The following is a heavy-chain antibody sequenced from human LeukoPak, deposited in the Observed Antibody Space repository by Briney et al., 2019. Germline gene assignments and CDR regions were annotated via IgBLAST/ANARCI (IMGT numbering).Heavy chain of an antibody. J-gene: IGHJ4*02. V-gene: IGHV1-2*02. CDR3: ARETPPRRGAPAGVLFQD. CDR2: INPNSGVT. CDR1: GYTFTAYY. Sequence: ASVKVSCKASGYTFTAYYIHWVRQAPGLGLEWMGWINPNSGVTKSAQRFQGRVTMTSDTSITTAYMELSRLRSDDTAVYYCARETPPRRGAPAGVLFQDWGQGTLVTVSS. D-gene: IGHD6-13*01.